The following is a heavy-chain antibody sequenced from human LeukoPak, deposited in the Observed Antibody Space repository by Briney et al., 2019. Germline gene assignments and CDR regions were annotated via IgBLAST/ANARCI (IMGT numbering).Heavy chain of an antibody. D-gene: IGHD6-6*01. CDR3: VREWRQQVVLEY. CDR2: INYDGGEK. Sequence: GGALRLSSAASGFTLSGYWMSWVREAPGKGLGCVANINYDGGEKYYVGSVKGRFTISRDNAKDSVYLQMNRLTVEDTAVYYCVREWRQQVVLEYWGQGTLLTVSS. CDR1: GFTLSGYW. J-gene: IGHJ4*02. V-gene: IGHV3-7*05.